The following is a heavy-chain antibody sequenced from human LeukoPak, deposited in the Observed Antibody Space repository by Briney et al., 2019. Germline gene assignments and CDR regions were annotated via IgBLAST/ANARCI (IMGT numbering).Heavy chain of an antibody. CDR2: IYSSGST. V-gene: IGHV4-61*02. CDR3: ARGGSGWNYYYYYMDV. D-gene: IGHD6-19*01. J-gene: IGHJ6*03. Sequence: SETLSLTCTVSGGSISSGSYYWSWIRQPAGKGLEWIGRIYSSGSTNYNPSLKSRVTISVDTSKNQFSLKLSSVTAADTAVYYCARGGSGWNYYYYYMDVWGKGTSVTISS. CDR1: GGSISSGSYY.